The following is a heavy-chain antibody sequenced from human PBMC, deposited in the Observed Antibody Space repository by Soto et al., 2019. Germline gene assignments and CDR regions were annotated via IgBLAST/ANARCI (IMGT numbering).Heavy chain of an antibody. J-gene: IGHJ6*02. V-gene: IGHV1-69*01. CDR2: IIPIFGTA. CDR1: GGTFSSYA. Sequence: QVQLVQSGAEVKKPGSSVKVSCKASGGTFSSYAISWVRQAPGQGLEWMGGIIPIFGTANYAQKFQGRVTITADESTSTAYMELSSLRSQETAVYYCASTPYDSSCYPTYYYYGMDVWGQGTTVTVSS. D-gene: IGHD3-22*01. CDR3: ASTPYDSSCYPTYYYYGMDV.